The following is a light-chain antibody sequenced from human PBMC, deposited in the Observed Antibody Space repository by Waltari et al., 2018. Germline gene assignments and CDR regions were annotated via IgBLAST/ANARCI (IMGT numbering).Light chain of an antibody. CDR3: QTWGSGILV. CDR1: SGDSSYT. Sequence: QVVLTQSPSASASLGASVKLTCTLSSGDSSYTIAWYQQQPEKGPRYLMRVNSDGRLPKGDGIPDPFSGSTSGAERYLTVSSLQSDDEADYYCQTWGSGILVFGGGTKLTVL. V-gene: IGLV4-69*01. CDR2: VNSDGRL. J-gene: IGLJ3*02.